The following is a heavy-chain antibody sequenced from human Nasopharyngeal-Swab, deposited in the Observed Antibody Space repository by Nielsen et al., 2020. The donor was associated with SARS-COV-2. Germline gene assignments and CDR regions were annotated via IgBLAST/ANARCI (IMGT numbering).Heavy chain of an antibody. Sequence: AETLSLPCAVYGGSFSGYYWRWIRQPPGKGLEWIGEIYDSGSTNYNPSLKSRVTISVDTSTNRFTLKLSSVTAADTAVYYCASRGLGNSSWYGNWFDPWGQGTLVTVSS. CDR3: ASRGLGNSSWYGNWFDP. J-gene: IGHJ5*02. CDR1: GGSFSGYY. V-gene: IGHV4-34*01. D-gene: IGHD6-13*01. CDR2: IYDSGST.